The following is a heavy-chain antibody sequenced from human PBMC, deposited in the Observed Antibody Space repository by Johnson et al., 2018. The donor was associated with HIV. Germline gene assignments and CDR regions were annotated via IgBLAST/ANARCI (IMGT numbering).Heavy chain of an antibody. J-gene: IGHJ3*02. Sequence: QEQLVESGGGVVQPGGSLRLSCAASGFTFSDYGIHWVRQVPGKGLEWAAVISYDGSNKYYAASVKVRFTISRDHAKNSLYQQMNSLRAEDTAFYYCAKDIMRRGLEQLRLSGGLAFDIWGQGTMVTVSS. CDR1: GFTFSDYG. V-gene: IGHV3-30*19. D-gene: IGHD6-6*01. CDR3: AKDIMRRGLEQLRLSGGLAFDI. CDR2: ISYDGSNK.